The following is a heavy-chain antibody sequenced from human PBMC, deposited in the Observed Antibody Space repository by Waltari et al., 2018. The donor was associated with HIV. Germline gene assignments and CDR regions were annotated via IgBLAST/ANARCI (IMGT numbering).Heavy chain of an antibody. D-gene: IGHD5-12*01. J-gene: IGHJ3*02. CDR2: IKSKRDGGAT. Sequence: ELQVVEHGAGSVQPGGFLGVYSGSFEVTCVNVWMTWVRQAPGKGLEWVGRIKSKRDGGATDYAASVKVRVVISRDDSQNILYLEMSGLKTEDTAVYYCTRGGYPTEAFDILGQGTMVTVSS. CDR1: EVTCVNVW. CDR3: TRGGYPTEAFDI. V-gene: IGHV3-15*01.